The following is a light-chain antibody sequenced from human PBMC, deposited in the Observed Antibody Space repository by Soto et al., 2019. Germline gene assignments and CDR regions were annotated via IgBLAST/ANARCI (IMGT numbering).Light chain of an antibody. V-gene: IGKV1-13*02. J-gene: IGKJ4*01. CDR3: QQYNSWPLT. CDR1: QGFSSG. CDR2: DVT. Sequence: AIQLTQSPSSLSASAGDRVTITCRASQGFSSGLAWYQQKPGKPPKLLIYDVTTLESGVPSRFSGSGSGTDFTLTITSLQSEDFAVYYCQQYNSWPLTFGGGTKVDIK.